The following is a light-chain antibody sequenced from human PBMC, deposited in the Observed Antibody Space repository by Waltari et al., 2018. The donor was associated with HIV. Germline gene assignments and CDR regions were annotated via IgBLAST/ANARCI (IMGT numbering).Light chain of an antibody. CDR3: QSYDSSLRVGV. CDR2: DNS. Sequence: QSVLTQPPSVSGAPGQRVTISCTGSSSNIGAGYDVHWYQQFPGTAPKPLIYDNSRRPPGVPDRCSCSKSGTSASLAVTGLQAEDEADYDCQSYDSSLRVGVFGGGTKLTVL. J-gene: IGLJ3*02. V-gene: IGLV1-40*01. CDR1: SSNIGAGYD.